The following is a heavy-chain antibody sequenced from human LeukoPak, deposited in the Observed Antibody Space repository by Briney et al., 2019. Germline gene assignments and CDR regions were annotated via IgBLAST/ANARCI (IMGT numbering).Heavy chain of an antibody. CDR2: ISYDGSNK. CDR1: GFTFSSYG. J-gene: IGHJ6*03. D-gene: IGHD5-24*01. CDR3: AKDVQMATINNYYYYMDV. Sequence: GGSLRLSCAASGFTFSSYGMHWVRQAPGKGLEWVAVISYDGSNKYYADSVKGRFTISRDNSKNTLYLQMNSLRAEDTAVYYCAKDVQMATINNYYYYMDVWGKGTTVTVSS. V-gene: IGHV3-30*18.